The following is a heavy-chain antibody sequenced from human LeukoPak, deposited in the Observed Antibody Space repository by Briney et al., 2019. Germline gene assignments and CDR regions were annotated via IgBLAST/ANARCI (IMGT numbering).Heavy chain of an antibody. CDR2: ISSSTYT. Sequence: GGSLRLSCAASGFTFSDYYMSWIRQAPGKGLEWISYISSSTYTNYADSVKGRFTISRDNDKNSMYLQMNSLRAEDTAVYYCARISGSYVFDYWGQGTLVTISS. D-gene: IGHD1-26*01. J-gene: IGHJ4*02. CDR1: GFTFSDYY. V-gene: IGHV3-11*03. CDR3: ARISGSYVFDY.